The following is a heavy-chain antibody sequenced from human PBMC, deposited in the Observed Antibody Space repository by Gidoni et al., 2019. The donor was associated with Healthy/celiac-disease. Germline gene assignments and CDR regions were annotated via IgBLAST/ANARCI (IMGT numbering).Heavy chain of an antibody. Sequence: EVQLVASGGGLVKPGRSLRLSCTASGFTFGDYAMSWFRQAPGKGLEWVGFIRSKAYGGTTEYAASVKGRFTISRDDSKSIAYLQMNSLKTEDTAVYYCTPKQRWLHFFDYWGQGTLVTVSS. J-gene: IGHJ4*02. CDR2: IRSKAYGGTT. CDR3: TPKQRWLHFFDY. V-gene: IGHV3-49*05. CDR1: GFTFGDYA. D-gene: IGHD5-12*01.